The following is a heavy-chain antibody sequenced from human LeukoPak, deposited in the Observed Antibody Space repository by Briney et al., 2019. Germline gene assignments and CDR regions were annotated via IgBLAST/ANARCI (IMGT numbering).Heavy chain of an antibody. V-gene: IGHV4-61*02. CDR1: GGSISSGGYY. D-gene: IGHD6-6*01. Sequence: PSETLSLTCTVSGGSISSGGYYWSWIRQPAGKGLEWIGRIYTSGSTNYNPSLKSRVTISVDTSKNQFSLKLSSVTAADTAVYYCARDWYSSSATWGQGTLVTVSS. CDR2: IYTSGST. CDR3: ARDWYSSSAT. J-gene: IGHJ5*02.